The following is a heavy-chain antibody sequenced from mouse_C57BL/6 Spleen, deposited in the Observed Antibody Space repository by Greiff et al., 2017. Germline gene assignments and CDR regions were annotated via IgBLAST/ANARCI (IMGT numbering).Heavy chain of an antibody. CDR3: AREVRYRGMDY. CDR1: GFNFSDDY. V-gene: IGHV5-16*01. CDR2: INDDGSST. J-gene: IGHJ4*01. D-gene: IGHD2-14*01. Sequence: EVKLVESEGGLVQPGSSMKLSCTASGFNFSDDYMAWVRQVPEKGLEWVANINDDGSSTYYLDSLKSRFIISRDNAKNILYLQLSSLKSEDTATYYCAREVRYRGMDYWGQGTSGTVSS.